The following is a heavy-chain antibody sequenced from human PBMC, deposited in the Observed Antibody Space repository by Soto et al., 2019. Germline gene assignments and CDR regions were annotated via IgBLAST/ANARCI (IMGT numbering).Heavy chain of an antibody. CDR2: IYYTGTT. CDR1: GGSISSYY. V-gene: IGHV4-59*08. D-gene: IGHD3-22*01. J-gene: IGHJ5*01. CDR3: ARLGGFYQSLDS. Sequence: TSETLSLTCTVSGGSISSYYWSWIRQPPGKGLEWIGYIYYTGTTTYNPSIKSRVTISVDSSKSQFSLNLTSVSAADTAVYYCARLGGFYQSLDSWGQGTLVTVSS.